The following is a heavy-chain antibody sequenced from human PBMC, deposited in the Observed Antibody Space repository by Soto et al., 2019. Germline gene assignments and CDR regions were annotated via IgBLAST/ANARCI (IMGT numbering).Heavy chain of an antibody. CDR1: GFTFSSYG. Sequence: GGSLILSCAASGFTFSSYGMHWVRQAPGKGLEWVAVISYDGSNKYYTDSVKGRFTISRDNSKNTLYLQMNSLRAEDTAVYYYAKEIAAYYYYYYGMDVWGQGTTVTVSS. CDR2: ISYDGSNK. J-gene: IGHJ6*02. CDR3: AKEIAAYYYYYYGMDV. D-gene: IGHD6-13*01. V-gene: IGHV3-30*18.